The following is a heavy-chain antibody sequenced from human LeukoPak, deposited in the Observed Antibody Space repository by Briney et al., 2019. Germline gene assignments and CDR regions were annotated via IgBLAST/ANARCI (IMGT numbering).Heavy chain of an antibody. D-gene: IGHD3-16*02. CDR2: IYPGDSDT. V-gene: IGHV5-51*01. Sequence: GESLKISCKGSGYSFTNYWIGWVRQMPGKGLEWMGIIYPGDSDTRYSPSFQGQVTISADKSISTAYLQWSSLKASDAAMYYCARHRGYDYVWGSYRYKGHFDYWGQGTLVTVSS. CDR3: ARHRGYDYVWGSYRYKGHFDY. J-gene: IGHJ4*02. CDR1: GYSFTNYW.